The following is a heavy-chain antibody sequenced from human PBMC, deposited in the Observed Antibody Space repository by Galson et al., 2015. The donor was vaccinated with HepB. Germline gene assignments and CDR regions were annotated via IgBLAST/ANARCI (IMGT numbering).Heavy chain of an antibody. CDR3: ARTPTRASTVYYYYGLDV. J-gene: IGHJ6*02. D-gene: IGHD2-2*01. Sequence: VRQAPGKGLEWVAFIWYDGSNKDYVDSVKGRFTISRDNFKNTLYLQMKSLRAEDTAVYYCARTPTRASTVYYYYGLDVWGQGTTVTVSS. CDR2: IWYDGSNK. V-gene: IGHV3-33*01.